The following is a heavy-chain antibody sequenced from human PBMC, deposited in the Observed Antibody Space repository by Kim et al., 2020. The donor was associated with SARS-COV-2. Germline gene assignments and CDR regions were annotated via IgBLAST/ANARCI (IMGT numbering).Heavy chain of an antibody. CDR1: AGSISSGDYN. V-gene: IGHV4-39*01. J-gene: IGHJ4*02. CDR2: ISYIGST. CDR3: VRQSRYSFGLENDHFDY. Sequence: SETLSLTCTVSAGSISSGDYNWGWIRQPPGKGLEWIGTISYIGSTHYNPSLKSRATVSVDTSRGQFSLKLSSVTAADTAGYYCVRQSRYSFGLENDHFDYWGQGTLVTVSS. D-gene: IGHD5-18*01.